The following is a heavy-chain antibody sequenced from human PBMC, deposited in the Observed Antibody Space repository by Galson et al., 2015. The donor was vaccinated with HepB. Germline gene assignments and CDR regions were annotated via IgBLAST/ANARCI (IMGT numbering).Heavy chain of an antibody. V-gene: IGHV2-5*01. CDR3: ARSWGLVGPYFDN. Sequence: PALVKPTQTLTLTCTFSGFSLRTSGVGVGWVRQSPGKALEWLAVIYWSDDKRYSPSLRSRLTITKDTFKKQVVLTMTNLDPMDTATYYCARSWGLVGPYFDNWCQGTLFTVSS. J-gene: IGHJ4*02. D-gene: IGHD2-8*02. CDR2: IYWSDDK. CDR1: GFSLRTSGVG.